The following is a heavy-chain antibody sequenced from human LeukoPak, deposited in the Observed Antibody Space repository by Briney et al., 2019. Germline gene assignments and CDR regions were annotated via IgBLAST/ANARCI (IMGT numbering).Heavy chain of an antibody. J-gene: IGHJ4*02. D-gene: IGHD2-15*01. V-gene: IGHV3-23*01. CDR2: ISGSGGNT. CDR1: GFTFSSYA. CDR3: AKDYCSGGSCYLDY. Sequence: PGGSLRLSCAASGFTFSSYAMSWVRQAPGKGLEWVSAISGSGGNTYYADSVKGRFTISRDNSKNTLYLQMNSLRAEDTAVYHCAKDYCSGGSCYLDYWGQGTLVTVSS.